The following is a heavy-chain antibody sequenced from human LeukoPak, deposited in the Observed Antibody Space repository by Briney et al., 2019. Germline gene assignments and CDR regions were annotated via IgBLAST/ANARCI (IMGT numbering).Heavy chain of an antibody. V-gene: IGHV3-7*03. CDR3: ARVEDSGYDFFDY. Sequence: GGSLRLSCAASGFTFSSYWMSWARQAPGKGLEWVANIKQDGSEKYYVDSVKGRFTISRDNAKNSLYLQMNSLRAEDTAVYYCARVEDSGYDFFDYWGQGTLVTVSS. CDR2: IKQDGSEK. D-gene: IGHD5-12*01. CDR1: GFTFSSYW. J-gene: IGHJ4*02.